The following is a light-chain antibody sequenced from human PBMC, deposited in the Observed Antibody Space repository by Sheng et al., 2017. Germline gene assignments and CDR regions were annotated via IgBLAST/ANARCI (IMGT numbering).Light chain of an antibody. Sequence: EIVMTQSPATLSVSPGERATLSCRASQSFSNNLAWYQQKPGQAPRLLIYGASTRATGVPARFSGSGSGTEFTLTISSLQSEDFAVYYCLHYYNWPLTFGGGTKVEIK. V-gene: IGKV3-15*01. CDR1: QSFSNN. CDR2: GAS. J-gene: IGKJ4*01. CDR3: LHYYNWPLT.